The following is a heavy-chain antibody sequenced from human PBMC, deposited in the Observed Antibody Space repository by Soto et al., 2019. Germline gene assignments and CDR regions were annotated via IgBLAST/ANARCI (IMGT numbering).Heavy chain of an antibody. Sequence: ASVKVSCKASGCTFSSYAISWVRQAPGQGLEWMGGIIPIFGTANYAQKFQGRLTITADESTSTAYMELSSLRSEDTAVYYCARPSHYDSSGWYDYWGQGTLVTVSS. V-gene: IGHV1-69*13. CDR2: IIPIFGTA. CDR3: ARPSHYDSSGWYDY. CDR1: GCTFSSYA. D-gene: IGHD3-22*01. J-gene: IGHJ4*02.